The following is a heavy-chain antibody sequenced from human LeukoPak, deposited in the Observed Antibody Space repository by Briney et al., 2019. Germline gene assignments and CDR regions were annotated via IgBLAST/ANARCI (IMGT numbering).Heavy chain of an antibody. CDR2: IYASGST. Sequence: ASETLSLTCTVSGGSISSYYWSWIRQPAGKGLEWIGRIYASGSTNYNPSLKSRVTISVDTSKNQFSLRLPSVTAADTAVYYCAREHYYESSGYYDYWGQGTLVTVSS. D-gene: IGHD3-22*01. CDR3: AREHYYESSGYYDY. V-gene: IGHV4-4*07. CDR1: GGSISSYY. J-gene: IGHJ4*02.